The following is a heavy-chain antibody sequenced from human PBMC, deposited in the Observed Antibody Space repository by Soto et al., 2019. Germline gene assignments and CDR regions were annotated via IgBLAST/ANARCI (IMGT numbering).Heavy chain of an antibody. V-gene: IGHV3-23*01. Sequence: EVQLLESGGGLVQPGGSLRLSCAASAFTFGAYAMTWVRQAPGKGLELVSSISGGGGSTSYAVSVKGRFTISRDNSKNTLYLQMNSLRAADTAVYYCATFSSSSCYWGQGTLVTVSS. CDR1: AFTFGAYA. CDR2: ISGGGGST. J-gene: IGHJ4*02. CDR3: ATFSSSSCY. D-gene: IGHD6-6*01.